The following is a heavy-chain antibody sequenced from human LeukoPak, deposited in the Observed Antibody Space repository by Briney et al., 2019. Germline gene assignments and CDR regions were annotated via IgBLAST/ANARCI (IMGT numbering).Heavy chain of an antibody. V-gene: IGHV3-49*04. CDR1: GFTFGDYV. CDR3: AKDHEIVVVPTTWFDP. Sequence: PGGSLRLSCTASGFTFGDYVMSWVRQAPGKGLEWVGFIRSKAYGGTTKNAASVKGRFTISRDDSRSIAYLQMNSLRAEDTAVYYCAKDHEIVVVPTTWFDPWGQVTLVTVSS. CDR2: IRSKAYGGTT. J-gene: IGHJ5*02. D-gene: IGHD2-21*01.